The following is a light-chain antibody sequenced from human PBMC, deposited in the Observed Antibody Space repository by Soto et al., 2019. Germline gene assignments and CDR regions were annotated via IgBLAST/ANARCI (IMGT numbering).Light chain of an antibody. J-gene: IGKJ4*01. CDR1: QSVRSSH. V-gene: IGKV3-20*01. CDR2: GAS. Sequence: EIVLTQSPGTLSLSPGERATLSCRASQSVRSSHLAWYQQKPGQAPRLLIYGASTRATGIPARFSGSGSGTDFTLTISSLQPEDSATYYCQQLNSYPLTFGGGTKVDIK. CDR3: QQLNSYPLT.